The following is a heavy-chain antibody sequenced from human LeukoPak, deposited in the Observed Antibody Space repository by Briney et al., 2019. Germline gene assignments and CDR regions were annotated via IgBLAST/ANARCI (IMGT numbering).Heavy chain of an antibody. J-gene: IGHJ6*03. D-gene: IGHD5-12*01. CDR2: IYSGGST. CDR1: GFTVSSNY. CDR3: ARANSGYDFRGYYYSYMDV. V-gene: IGHV3-53*01. Sequence: GGSVRLSCAASGFTVSSNYMSWVRQVPGKGLEWVSVIYSGGSTYYADSVKGRFTISRDDSKNTLYLQMNSLRAEDTAVYYCARANSGYDFRGYYYSYMDVWGKGTTVTVSS.